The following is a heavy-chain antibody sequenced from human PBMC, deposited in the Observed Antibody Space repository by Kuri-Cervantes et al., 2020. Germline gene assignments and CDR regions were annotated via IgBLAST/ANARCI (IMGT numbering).Heavy chain of an antibody. D-gene: IGHD2-15*01. V-gene: IGHV1-8*02. Sequence: GSVKVTCKASGDTFTSYDINRVRQATGQGLEWMGWMNPNSGNAGYAQKFQGRVTMTRKTSISTAYMELCSLRYVDTAVDYCARGDCSGGSCYSNSNDYWGQGTLVTVSS. CDR1: GDTFTSYD. CDR3: ARGDCSGGSCYSNSNDY. CDR2: MNPNSGNA. J-gene: IGHJ4*02.